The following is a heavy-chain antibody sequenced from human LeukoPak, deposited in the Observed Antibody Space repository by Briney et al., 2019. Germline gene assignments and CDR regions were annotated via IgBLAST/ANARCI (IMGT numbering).Heavy chain of an antibody. CDR3: ARARYYYDSSGYYYPHYFDY. CDR2: IYYSGST. J-gene: IGHJ4*02. D-gene: IGHD3-22*01. V-gene: IGHV4-61*01. CDR1: GGSISSGSYY. Sequence: SETLSLTCTVSGGSISSGSYYWSWIRQPPGKGLEWIGYIYYSGSTNYNPSLKSRVTISVDTSKNQFSLKLSSVTAADTAVYYCARARYYYDSSGYYYPHYFDYWGQGTLVTVSS.